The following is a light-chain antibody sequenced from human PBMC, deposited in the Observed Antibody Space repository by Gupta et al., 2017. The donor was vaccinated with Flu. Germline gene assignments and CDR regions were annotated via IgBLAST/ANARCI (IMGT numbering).Light chain of an antibody. J-gene: IGKJ1*01. Sequence: VMTQSPATLSVSPGERVTLSCRASRSVSSNLAWYQQTPGQAPRLLIYGASTRATAIPGRFSGSGYGNEFTLTISSLQSEDFAIYYCQQYNYCPWTFGQGTKVEIK. V-gene: IGKV3-15*01. CDR3: QQYNYCPWT. CDR1: RSVSSN. CDR2: GAS.